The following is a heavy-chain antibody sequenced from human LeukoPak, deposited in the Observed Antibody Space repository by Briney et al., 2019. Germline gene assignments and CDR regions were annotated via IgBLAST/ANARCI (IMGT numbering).Heavy chain of an antibody. V-gene: IGHV4-59*08. CDR3: ARHGPTYYYGSGSYDYYYYYMDV. D-gene: IGHD3-10*01. Sequence: SETLSLTCTVSGGSISSYYWSWTRQPPGKGLEWIGYIYYSGSTNYNPSLKSRVTISVDTSKNQFSLKLSSVTAADTAVYYCARHGPTYYYGSGSYDYYYYYMDVWGKGTTVTVSS. J-gene: IGHJ6*03. CDR2: IYYSGST. CDR1: GGSISSYY.